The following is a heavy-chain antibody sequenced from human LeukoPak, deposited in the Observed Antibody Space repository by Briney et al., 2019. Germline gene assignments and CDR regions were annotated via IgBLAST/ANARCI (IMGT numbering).Heavy chain of an antibody. CDR3: ARATEPDNYYGMDV. D-gene: IGHD1-14*01. Sequence: ASVKVSCKASGYTFTSYDFNWVRQATGQRPEWMGWMSPNSGGTNYAQKFQGWVTMTRDTSISTAYMELSRLRSDDTAVYYCARATEPDNYYGMDVWGQGTTVTVSS. CDR2: MSPNSGGT. V-gene: IGHV1-2*04. J-gene: IGHJ6*02. CDR1: GYTFTSYD.